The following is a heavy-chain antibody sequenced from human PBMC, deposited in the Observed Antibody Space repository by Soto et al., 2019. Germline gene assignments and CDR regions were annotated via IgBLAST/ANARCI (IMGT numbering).Heavy chain of an antibody. D-gene: IGHD6-19*01. J-gene: IGHJ4*02. Sequence: ASVKVSCKASGYTFTRDYMHWGREAPGQGLEWMGIINPSGSSTSYAEKIQGRVTMTRDTSTSTVYMELSSLRSEDMALYYCARGRPSGWSYFDYWGQGTLVTVSS. CDR1: GYTFTRDY. V-gene: IGHV1-46*03. CDR3: ARGRPSGWSYFDY. CDR2: INPSGSST.